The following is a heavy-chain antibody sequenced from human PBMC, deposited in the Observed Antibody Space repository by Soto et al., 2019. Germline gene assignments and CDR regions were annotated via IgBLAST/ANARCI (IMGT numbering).Heavy chain of an antibody. CDR2: IYSGGST. CDR1: GFTVSSNY. CDR3: ARDGTYYYDSSGYFHDAFDI. J-gene: IGHJ3*02. D-gene: IGHD3-22*01. Sequence: LRLSCAASGFTVSSNYMSWVRQAPGKGLEWVSVIYSGGSTYYADSVKGRFTISRDNSKNTLYLQMNSLRAEDTAVYYCARDGTYYYDSSGYFHDAFDIWGQGTMVTVSS. V-gene: IGHV3-66*01.